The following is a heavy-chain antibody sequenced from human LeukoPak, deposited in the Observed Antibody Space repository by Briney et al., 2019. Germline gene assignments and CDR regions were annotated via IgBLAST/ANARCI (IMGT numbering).Heavy chain of an antibody. CDR2: IYTSGTT. CDR1: GGSISSYY. J-gene: IGHJ6*03. Sequence: SETLSLTCTVSGGSISSYYWSWIRQPPGKGLEWIGYIYTSGTTNYNPYLKSRIPITVEAYTNKFYLTLSFVTAADTAVYYCARVCYEFWSGSPHYYYMDVWGKGTTVTVSS. CDR3: ARVCYEFWSGSPHYYYMDV. V-gene: IGHV4-4*08. D-gene: IGHD3-3*01.